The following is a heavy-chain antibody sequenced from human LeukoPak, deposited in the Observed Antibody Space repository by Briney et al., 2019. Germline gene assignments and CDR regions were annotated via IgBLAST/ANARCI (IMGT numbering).Heavy chain of an antibody. Sequence: GASVKVSCKASGYTFTNYGISWVRQAPGQGLEWMGWISAYSGYTDYAQKLQFRVTMTTDTSTSTAYMELRSLRSDDTAVYYCARDKAVTTEVTQHFQHWGQGTLVTVSS. CDR2: ISAYSGYT. D-gene: IGHD4-23*01. V-gene: IGHV1-18*01. CDR3: ARDKAVTTEVTQHFQH. J-gene: IGHJ1*01. CDR1: GYTFTNYG.